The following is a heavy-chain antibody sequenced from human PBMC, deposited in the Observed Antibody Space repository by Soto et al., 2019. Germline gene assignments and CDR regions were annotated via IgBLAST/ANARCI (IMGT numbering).Heavy chain of an antibody. D-gene: IGHD6-6*01. J-gene: IGHJ6*03. V-gene: IGHV1-2*04. CDR2: INPNSGGT. CDR1: GYTFTGYY. Sequence: ASVKVSCKASGYTFTGYYMDWVRQAPGQGLEWMGWINPNSGGTNYAQKFQGWVTMTRDTSISTAYMELSRLRSDDTAVYYCARAAQYSSSSYYYYYMDVWGKGTTVTAP. CDR3: ARAAQYSSSSYYYYYMDV.